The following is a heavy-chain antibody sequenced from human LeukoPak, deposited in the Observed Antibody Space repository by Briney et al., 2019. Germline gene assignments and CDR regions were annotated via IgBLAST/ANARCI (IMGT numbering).Heavy chain of an antibody. D-gene: IGHD4-17*01. Sequence: SETLSLTCTVSGGSISSGSYYWGWIRQPPGKGLEWIGSIYYSGSTYYNPSLKSRVTISVDMSKNQFSLKLSSVTAADTAVYYCARLRYYSYYYMDVWGKGTTVTVSS. V-gene: IGHV4-39*01. J-gene: IGHJ6*03. CDR2: IYYSGST. CDR1: GGSISSGSYY. CDR3: ARLRYYSYYYMDV.